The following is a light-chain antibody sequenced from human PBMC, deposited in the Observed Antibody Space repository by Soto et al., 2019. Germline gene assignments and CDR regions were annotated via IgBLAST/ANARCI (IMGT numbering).Light chain of an antibody. CDR3: CSYAGSYTFV. V-gene: IGLV2-11*01. J-gene: IGLJ7*01. CDR2: DVS. CDR1: SSDVGGYNY. Sequence: QSALTQPRSVSGSPGQAATISCTGTSSDVGGYNYVSWYQQHPGKAPKLMIYDVSKRPSGVPDRFSGSKSGNTASLTISGLHAEDEADYYCCSYAGSYTFVFGGGTQLTVL.